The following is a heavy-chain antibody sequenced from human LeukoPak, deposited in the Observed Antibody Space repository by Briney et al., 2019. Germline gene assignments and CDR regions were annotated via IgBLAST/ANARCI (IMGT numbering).Heavy chain of an antibody. CDR3: AKEGYNWNIPHWWFDP. CDR1: GFTFSSYG. Sequence: GGSLRLSCAASGFTFSSYGMHWVRQAPGKGLEWVAFIRYDGSNKYYADSVKGRFTISRDNSKNTLYLQMNSLRAEDTAVYYCAKEGYNWNIPHWWFDPWGQGTLVTVSS. V-gene: IGHV3-30*02. CDR2: IRYDGSNK. D-gene: IGHD1-1*01. J-gene: IGHJ5*02.